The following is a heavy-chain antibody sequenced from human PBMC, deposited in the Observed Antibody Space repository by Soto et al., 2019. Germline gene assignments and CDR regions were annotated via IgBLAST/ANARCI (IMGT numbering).Heavy chain of an antibody. CDR3: ARETSCFDP. Sequence: GASVHASCKACGGTFSSYAISWVRQDPGQGLEWMGGIIPIFGTANYAQKFQGRVTITADESTSTAYMELSSLRSEDTAVYYCARETSCFDPWGQGTRVTGSA. D-gene: IGHD2-2*01. CDR2: IIPIFGTA. V-gene: IGHV1-69*01. J-gene: IGHJ5*02. CDR1: GGTFSSYA.